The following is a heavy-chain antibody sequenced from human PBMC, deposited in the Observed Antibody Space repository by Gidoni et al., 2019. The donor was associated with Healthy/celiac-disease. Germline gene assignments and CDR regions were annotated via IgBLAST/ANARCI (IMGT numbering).Heavy chain of an antibody. CDR2: IYYSGST. CDR3: ARLPSKKIPGNPLDY. CDR1: GGSISSSSYY. D-gene: IGHD1-26*01. J-gene: IGHJ4*02. Sequence: QLQLQESGPGLVKPSETLSLTCTVSGGSISSSSYYWGWIRQPPGKGLEWIGSIYYSGSTYYNPSLKSRVTISVDTSKNQFSLKLSSVTAADTAVYYCARLPSKKIPGNPLDYWGQGTLVTVSS. V-gene: IGHV4-39*01.